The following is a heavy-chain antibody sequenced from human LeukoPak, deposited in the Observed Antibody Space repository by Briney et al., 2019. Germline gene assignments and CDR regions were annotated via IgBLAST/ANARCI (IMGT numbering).Heavy chain of an antibody. D-gene: IGHD3/OR15-3a*01. CDR1: GFTFRNYG. CDR3: AKDAIGLQSDYFDY. CDR2: IRYDGSNK. J-gene: IGHJ4*02. V-gene: IGHV3-30*02. Sequence: GGSLRLSCAASGFTFRNYGMHWVRQAPGKGLEWVAFIRYDGSNKYYADSVKGRFTISRDNSKNTLYVQMNSLRAEDTAVYYCAKDAIGLQSDYFDYWGQGTLVTVSS.